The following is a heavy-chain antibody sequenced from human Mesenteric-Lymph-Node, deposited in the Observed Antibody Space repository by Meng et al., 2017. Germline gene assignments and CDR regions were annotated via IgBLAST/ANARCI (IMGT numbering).Heavy chain of an antibody. V-gene: IGHV1-18*01. CDR1: GYTFTDYG. CDR2: ISTHNGNT. Sequence: ASVKVSCKASGYTFTDYGIRWVLQAPGQGLEWMGWISTHNGNTTYPQKFKGRLTMTTDTSTSTAYMELSSLRSDDTAVYYCGRDLCTSCYVRGRWFDPWGQGTLVTVSS. J-gene: IGHJ5*02. CDR3: GRDLCTSCYVRGRWFDP. D-gene: IGHD2-2*01.